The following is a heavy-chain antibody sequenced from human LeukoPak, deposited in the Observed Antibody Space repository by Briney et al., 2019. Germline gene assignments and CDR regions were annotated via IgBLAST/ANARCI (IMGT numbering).Heavy chain of an antibody. D-gene: IGHD6-19*01. V-gene: IGHV3-49*03. CDR2: IRSKAYGGTT. Sequence: GGSLRLSCTASGFTFGDYAMSWFRQAPGKGLEWVGFIRSKAYGGTTEYAASVKGRFTISRDDSKSIAYLQMNSLKTEDTAVYYCTRDRGPGYSSGWYPRAPFDYWGQGTLVTVSS. CDR1: GFTFGDYA. CDR3: TRDRGPGYSSGWYPRAPFDY. J-gene: IGHJ4*02.